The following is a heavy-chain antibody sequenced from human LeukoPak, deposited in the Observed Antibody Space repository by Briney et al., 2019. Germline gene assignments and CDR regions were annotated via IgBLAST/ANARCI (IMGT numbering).Heavy chain of an antibody. V-gene: IGHV3-23*01. Sequence: GGSLRLSCAASGFTFSNYAMSRVRQAPGKGLEWVSGITGSGGSTYHADSVKGRFTISRDNSKNTLYLQMSSLRAEDSAIYYCAKGSAFGRPYYFDYWGQGILVTVSS. CDR2: ITGSGGST. CDR3: AKGSAFGRPYYFDY. D-gene: IGHD2-15*01. CDR1: GFTFSNYA. J-gene: IGHJ4*02.